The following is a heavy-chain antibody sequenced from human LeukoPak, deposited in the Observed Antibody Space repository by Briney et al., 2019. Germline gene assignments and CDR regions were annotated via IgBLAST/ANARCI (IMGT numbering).Heavy chain of an antibody. CDR3: ARRILYCSTTSCYLWDY. J-gene: IGHJ4*02. D-gene: IGHD2-2*01. CDR2: IYHSGST. CDR1: GYSISSGYY. V-gene: IGHV4-38-2*01. Sequence: SETLSLTCAVSGYSISSGYYWGWIRQPPGKGLEWIGSIYHSGSTYYNPSLKSRVTISVDTSKNQFSLKLSSVTAADTAVYYCARRILYCSTTSCYLWDYWGQGTLVTVSS.